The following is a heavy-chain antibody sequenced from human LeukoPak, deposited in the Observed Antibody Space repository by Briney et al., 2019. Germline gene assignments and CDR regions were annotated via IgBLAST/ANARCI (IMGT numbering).Heavy chain of an antibody. CDR1: GGSISSGGYY. CDR3: ARWVEQQLALDY. J-gene: IGHJ4*02. Sequence: SETLSLTCTVSGGSISSGGYYWSWIRQHPGKGLEWIGYIYYSGSTYYNPSLKSRVTISVDTSKNQFSLKLSSVTAVDTAVYYCARWVEQQLALDYWGQGTLVTVSS. D-gene: IGHD6-13*01. V-gene: IGHV4-31*03. CDR2: IYYSGST.